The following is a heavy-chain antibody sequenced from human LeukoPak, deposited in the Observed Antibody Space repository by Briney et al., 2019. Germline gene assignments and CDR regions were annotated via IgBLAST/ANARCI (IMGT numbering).Heavy chain of an antibody. CDR3: ARDASGYSSRSLFDP. J-gene: IGHJ5*02. CDR2: IIPILGIA. CDR1: GGTFSSYA. D-gene: IGHD3-9*01. Sequence: ASVKVSCKASGGTFSSYAISWVRQAPGQGLEWMGRIIPILGIANYAQKFQGRVTITADKSTSTAYMELSSLRSEDTAVYYCARDASGYSSRSLFDPWGQGTLVTVSS. V-gene: IGHV1-69*04.